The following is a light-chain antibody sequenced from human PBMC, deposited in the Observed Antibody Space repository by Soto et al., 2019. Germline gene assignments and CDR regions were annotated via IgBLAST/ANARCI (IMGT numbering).Light chain of an antibody. CDR3: QQYNNWPPYT. J-gene: IGKJ2*01. CDR1: QSVSNN. V-gene: IGKV3-15*01. CDR2: GAS. Sequence: EIVMTQSPATLSVSPGERATLSCRASQSVSNNLAWYQQKPGQAPRLLIYGASTRAAGIPARFSGSGSGTEFTLTISSLQSEDFAVYYCQQYNNWPPYTFGQGTKLEIK.